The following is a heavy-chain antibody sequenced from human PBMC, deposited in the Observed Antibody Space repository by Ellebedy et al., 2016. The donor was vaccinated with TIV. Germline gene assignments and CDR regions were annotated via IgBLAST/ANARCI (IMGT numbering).Heavy chain of an antibody. J-gene: IGHJ4*02. CDR2: ISISSSI. CDR3: ARDRNYDSVFDY. D-gene: IGHD1-7*01. V-gene: IGHV3-21*01. CDR1: GFTFSSYS. Sequence: GESLKISXAASGFTFSSYSMNWVRQAPGKGLEWVSSISISSSIYYADSVKGRFTISRDNAKNSLYLQMNSLRAEDTAVYYCARDRNYDSVFDYWGQGTLVTVSS.